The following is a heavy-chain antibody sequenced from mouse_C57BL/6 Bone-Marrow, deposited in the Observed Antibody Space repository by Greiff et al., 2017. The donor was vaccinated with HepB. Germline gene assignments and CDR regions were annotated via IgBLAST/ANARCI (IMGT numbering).Heavy chain of an antibody. CDR2: IYPRSGNT. V-gene: IGHV1-81*01. D-gene: IGHD1-1*01. CDR3: AIYDSSSPGAMDY. CDR1: GYTFTSYG. Sequence: VQLKESGAELARPGASVKLSCKASGYTFTSYGISWVKQRTGQGLEWIGEIYPRSGNTYYNEKFKGKATLTADKSSSTAYMELRSLTSEDSAVYFCAIYDSSSPGAMDYWGQGTSVTVSS. J-gene: IGHJ4*01.